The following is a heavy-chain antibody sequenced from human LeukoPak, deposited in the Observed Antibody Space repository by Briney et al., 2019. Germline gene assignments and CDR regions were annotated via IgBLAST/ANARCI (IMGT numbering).Heavy chain of an antibody. D-gene: IGHD6-13*01. Sequence: PGESLKISCKGSGYTFTTYWIGWERQMPGKGLEWMGIIYPGDSDPRYSPSFQGQVTISADKSISTAYLQWSSLKASDSAMYYCVRHGLGSSWFGFDYWGQGTLVTVSS. J-gene: IGHJ4*02. V-gene: IGHV5-51*01. CDR3: VRHGLGSSWFGFDY. CDR2: IYPGDSDP. CDR1: GYTFTTYW.